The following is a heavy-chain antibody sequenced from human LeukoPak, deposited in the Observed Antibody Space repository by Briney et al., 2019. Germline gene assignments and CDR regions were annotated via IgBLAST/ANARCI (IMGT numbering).Heavy chain of an antibody. D-gene: IGHD3-3*01. CDR3: ARAANYDFWSTRSRYYYYMDV. CDR1: GGTFSSYA. Sequence: SVKVSCKASGGTFSSYAISWVRQAPGQGLEWMGGIIPIFGTANYAQKFQGRVTITADESTSTAYMELSSLRSEDTAVYYCARAANYDFWSTRSRYYYYMDVWGKGTTVTVSS. V-gene: IGHV1-69*13. J-gene: IGHJ6*03. CDR2: IIPIFGTA.